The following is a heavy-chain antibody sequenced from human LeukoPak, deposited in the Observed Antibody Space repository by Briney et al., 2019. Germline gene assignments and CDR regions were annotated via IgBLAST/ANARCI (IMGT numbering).Heavy chain of an antibody. V-gene: IGHV4-59*12. D-gene: IGHD3-22*01. J-gene: IGHJ4*02. Sequence: SETLSLTCTVSGGSISSYYWSWIRQPPGKGLEWIGYIYYSGSTNYNPSLKSRVTISVDRSKNQFSLKLSSVTAADTAVYYCARGRDSSGYIDYWGQGTLATVSS. CDR3: ARGRDSSGYIDY. CDR1: GGSISSYY. CDR2: IYYSGST.